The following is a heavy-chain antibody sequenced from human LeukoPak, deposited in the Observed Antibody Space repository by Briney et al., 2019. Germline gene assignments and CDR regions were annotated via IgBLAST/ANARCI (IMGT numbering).Heavy chain of an antibody. J-gene: IGHJ4*02. CDR3: ATESITMVRGVQRDY. CDR2: FDPEDGET. D-gene: IGHD3-10*01. CDR1: GYTLTELS. Sequence: ASVKVYCKVSGYTLTELSMHWVRQAPGKGLEWMGGFDPEDGETIYAQKFQGRVTMTEDTSTDTAYMELSSLRSEDTAVYYCATESITMVRGVQRDYWGQGTLVTVSS. V-gene: IGHV1-24*01.